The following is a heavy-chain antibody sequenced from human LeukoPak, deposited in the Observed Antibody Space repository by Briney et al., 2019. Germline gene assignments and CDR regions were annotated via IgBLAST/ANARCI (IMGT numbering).Heavy chain of an antibody. CDR1: EVTFSSYA. V-gene: IGHV3-23*01. D-gene: IGHD4-17*01. J-gene: IGHJ4*02. CDR3: ARGHGDYRLGSVSADY. Sequence: GGSLRLSCAASEVTFSSYAMSWVRQAPGKGLEWVSTITGSGATTYYADSVKGRFTIARDISKNTLYLYLQINSLRAEDTPVYYCARGHGDYRLGSVSADYWGQGTLVTVSS. CDR2: ITGSGATT.